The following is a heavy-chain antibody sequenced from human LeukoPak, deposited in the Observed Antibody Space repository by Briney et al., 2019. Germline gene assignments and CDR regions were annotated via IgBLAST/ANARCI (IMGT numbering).Heavy chain of an antibody. CDR2: ISSSGSTI. V-gene: IGHV3-48*03. CDR3: ARGVVVVPAAIDY. D-gene: IGHD2-2*01. CDR1: GFTFSSYE. J-gene: IGHJ4*02. Sequence: GGSLRLSCAASGFTFSSYEMNWVRQAPGKGLEWVSYISSSGSTIYYADSVKGRFTISRDKAKNSLYLQMNSLRAEDTAVYYCARGVVVVPAAIDYWGQGTLVTVSS.